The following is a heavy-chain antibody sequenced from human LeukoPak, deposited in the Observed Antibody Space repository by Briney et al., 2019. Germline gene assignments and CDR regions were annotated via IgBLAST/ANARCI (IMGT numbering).Heavy chain of an antibody. V-gene: IGHV1-2*04. CDR2: INPNSGGT. Sequence: ASVKVSRKASGYTFTGYYMHWVRQAPGQGLEWMGWINPNSGGTNYAQKFQGWVTMTRDTSISTAYMELSRLRSDDTAVYYCARDLGDGYNDDYYFDYWGQGTLVTVSS. CDR3: ARDLGDGYNDDYYFDY. CDR1: GYTFTGYY. J-gene: IGHJ4*02. D-gene: IGHD5-24*01.